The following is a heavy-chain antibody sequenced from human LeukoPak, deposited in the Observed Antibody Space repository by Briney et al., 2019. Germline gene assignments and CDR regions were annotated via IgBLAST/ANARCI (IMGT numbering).Heavy chain of an antibody. CDR3: ARSPERHFDY. V-gene: IGHV1-2*02. Sequence: ASVKVSCKTSGYTFTDSFIHWVRQAPGQGLEWMGWINPSSGVTDFAQNFQGRVTRTRDTSLTTAYMELHNLRSDDAAIYYCARSPERHFDYWGQGTLVTVSS. J-gene: IGHJ4*01. CDR1: GYTFTDSF. CDR2: INPSSGVT. D-gene: IGHD1-1*01.